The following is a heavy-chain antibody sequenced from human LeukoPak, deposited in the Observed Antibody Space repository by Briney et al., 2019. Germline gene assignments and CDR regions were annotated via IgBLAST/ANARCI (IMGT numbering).Heavy chain of an antibody. Sequence: SETLSLTCTVSGGSITDTTYYWGWIRQPPGKGLEWIGNIYYSGRTYYNPSLKSRVTISADTSKNHFSLRVTSVTTADTAVYYCARSRDNWFDPWGQGTLVTVSS. CDR3: ARSRDNWFDP. CDR2: IYYSGRT. CDR1: GGSITDTTYY. J-gene: IGHJ5*02. V-gene: IGHV4-39*07.